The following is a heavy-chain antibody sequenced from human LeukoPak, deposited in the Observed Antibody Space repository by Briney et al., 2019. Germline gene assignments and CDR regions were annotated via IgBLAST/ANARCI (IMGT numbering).Heavy chain of an antibody. V-gene: IGHV3-74*01. D-gene: IGHD3-10*01. CDR1: RFPFNYW. CDR3: ARVKTDGSGSYYQGMDV. CDR2: INPDGSLP. J-gene: IGHJ6*02. Sequence: GGSLRLSCAGSRFPFNYWMHWVRQAPGKGLVWVSRINPDGSLPTYADSVKGRFTISRDNAKNTLYVQMNSLRAEDTAVYYCARVKTDGSGSYYQGMDVWGQGTTVTVS.